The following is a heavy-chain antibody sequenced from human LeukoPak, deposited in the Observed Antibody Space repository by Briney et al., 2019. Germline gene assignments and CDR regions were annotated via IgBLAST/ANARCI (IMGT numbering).Heavy chain of an antibody. V-gene: IGHV1-69*05. CDR2: IIPIFGTA. Sequence: SVKVSCKASGGTFSSYAISWVRQAPGQGLEWMGRIIPIFGTANYAQKFQGRVTITTDESTSTAYMELSSLRSEDTAVYYCASTPLIVGATWHPLGSDYWGRGTIVTVSS. CDR3: ASTPLIVGATWHPLGSDY. J-gene: IGHJ4*02. CDR1: GGTFSSYA. D-gene: IGHD1-26*01.